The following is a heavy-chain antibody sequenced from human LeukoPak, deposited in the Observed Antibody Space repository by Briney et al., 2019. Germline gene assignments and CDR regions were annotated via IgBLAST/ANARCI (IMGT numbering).Heavy chain of an antibody. CDR3: VKGGRTNSPLDY. D-gene: IGHD1-14*01. V-gene: IGHV3-23*01. CDR2: ISGGGTAT. CDR1: GFPFSNYA. Sequence: GGSLRLSCAASGFPFSNYAMTWVRQAPGRGLEWVSVISGGGTATYYADSVKGRLTISRDNSKNTLHVQMNSLRADDTAIYYCVKGGRTNSPLDYWGQGTLVTVSS. J-gene: IGHJ4*02.